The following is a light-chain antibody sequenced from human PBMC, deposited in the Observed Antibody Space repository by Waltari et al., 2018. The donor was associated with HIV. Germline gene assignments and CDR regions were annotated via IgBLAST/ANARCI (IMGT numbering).Light chain of an antibody. CDR1: SGSVSTSYY. V-gene: IGLV8-61*01. Sequence: QTVVTQEPSFSVSPGGTVTLTCGLRSGSVSTSYYPSWYQQTPGQAPRTLIYSTNTRSSGVPDRFSGSILGNKAALTITGAQADDESDYYCVLYMGGGISVFGGGTKVTVL. J-gene: IGLJ3*02. CDR3: VLYMGGGISV. CDR2: STN.